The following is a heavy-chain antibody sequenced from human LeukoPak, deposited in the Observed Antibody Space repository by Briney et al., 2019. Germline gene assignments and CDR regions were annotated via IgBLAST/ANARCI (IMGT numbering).Heavy chain of an antibody. CDR3: AQTTGWPGLDF. CDR2: IYNGRDT. V-gene: IGHV4-59*08. Sequence: SETLSLTCIASGASTSRRYWSWIRQLPGRTLEWIGHIYNGRDTKYNPSLTSRVTISVDTSKNQFSLSLTSVTAADTAIYYCAQTTGWPGLDFGGPGALVTVSS. CDR1: GASTSRRY. J-gene: IGHJ4*02. D-gene: IGHD3-9*01.